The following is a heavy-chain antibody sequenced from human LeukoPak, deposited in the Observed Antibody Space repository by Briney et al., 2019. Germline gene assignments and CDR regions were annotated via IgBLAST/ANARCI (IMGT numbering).Heavy chain of an antibody. Sequence: ASVKVSCKASGYTFTSYYMHWVRQAPGQGLEWMGIINPSGGSTSYAQKFQGRVTMTRDTSTSTVYMELSSLRSDDTAVYYCARDPGGQNPFDLWGQGTMVTVSS. CDR3: ARDPGGQNPFDL. D-gene: IGHD1-1*01. J-gene: IGHJ3*01. CDR1: GYTFTSYY. CDR2: INPSGGST. V-gene: IGHV1-46*01.